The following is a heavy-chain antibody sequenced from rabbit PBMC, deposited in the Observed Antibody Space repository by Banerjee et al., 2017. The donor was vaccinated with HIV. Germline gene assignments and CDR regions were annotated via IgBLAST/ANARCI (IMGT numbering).Heavy chain of an antibody. CDR2: INSNTGNT. D-gene: IGHD4-1*01. J-gene: IGHJ4*01. CDR1: GFDFSSYYM. V-gene: IGHV1S45*01. CDR3: ARDLAGVIGWNFNL. Sequence: QEQLKESGGGLVQPGGSLKLSCKASGFDFSSYYMSWVRQAPGKGLEWIGYINSNTGNTVYATWAKGRFTISKTSWTTVTLQMTSLTAADTASYFCARDLAGVIGWNFNLWGPGTLVTVS.